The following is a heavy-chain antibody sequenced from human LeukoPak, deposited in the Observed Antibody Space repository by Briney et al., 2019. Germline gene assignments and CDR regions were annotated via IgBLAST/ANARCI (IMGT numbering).Heavy chain of an antibody. D-gene: IGHD3-9*01. Sequence: ASVKVSCKASGYTFASYAMHWVRQAPGQRLEWMGWINAGNGNTKYSQKFQGRVTITRDTSASTAYMELSSLRSEDTAVYYCARGGYVLRYFDWSAGDYWGQGTLVTVSS. CDR1: GYTFASYA. CDR3: ARGGYVLRYFDWSAGDY. CDR2: INAGNGNT. V-gene: IGHV1-3*01. J-gene: IGHJ4*02.